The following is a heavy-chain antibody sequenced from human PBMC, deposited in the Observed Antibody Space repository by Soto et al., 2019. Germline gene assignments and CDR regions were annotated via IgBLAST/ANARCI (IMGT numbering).Heavy chain of an antibody. D-gene: IGHD6-13*01. Sequence: ASVKVSCKASGYTFTGYYMHWVRQAPGQGLEWMGWINPNSGGTNYAQKFQGWVTMTRDTSISTAYMGLSRLRSDDTAVYYCARDQPLAAAGTRSQYGMDVWGQGTTVTVS. V-gene: IGHV1-2*04. CDR2: INPNSGGT. J-gene: IGHJ6*02. CDR3: ARDQPLAAAGTRSQYGMDV. CDR1: GYTFTGYY.